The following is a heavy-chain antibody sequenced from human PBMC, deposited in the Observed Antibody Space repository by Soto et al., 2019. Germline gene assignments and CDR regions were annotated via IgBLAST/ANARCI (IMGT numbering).Heavy chain of an antibody. Sequence: GGSLRLSCVASGFSFSTSIMHWVRQAPGKGLEWIATISSTSTNIYYAGSVKGRFSTSRDNPKNSLFLQMNSLRAEDMAVYYCARGIASTSLVSFDVWGQGTMVTVSS. J-gene: IGHJ3*01. V-gene: IGHV3-21*04. CDR1: GFSFSTSI. CDR2: ISSTSTNI. CDR3: ARGIASTSLVSFDV. D-gene: IGHD1-1*01.